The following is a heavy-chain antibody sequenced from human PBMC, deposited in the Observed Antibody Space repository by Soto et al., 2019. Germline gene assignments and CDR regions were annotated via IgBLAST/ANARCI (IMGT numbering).Heavy chain of an antibody. CDR2: IVVHNGDT. D-gene: IGHD2-15*01. Sequence: VQLVQSGAEVKEPGASVKVSCKASGYTFSSYGISWVRRAPGQGLEWMGWIVVHNGDTNYAQKFQDRVTLTTDTSTTTAYMELRSLTNDDTAVYYCARDRSTKDYWGQGTLVTVSS. J-gene: IGHJ4*02. CDR3: ARDRSTKDY. V-gene: IGHV1-18*01. CDR1: GYTFSSYG.